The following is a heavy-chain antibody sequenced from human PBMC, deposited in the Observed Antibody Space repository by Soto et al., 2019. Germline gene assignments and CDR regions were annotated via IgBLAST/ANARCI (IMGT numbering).Heavy chain of an antibody. CDR1: GFSIGDHA. CDR2: IRSKTFGGTT. CDR3: TRGTRDYGVNYFDF. Sequence: PGGSLRVSCTASGFSIGDHAMNWVRQAPGMGLEWVGFIRSKTFGGTTEYAASVKGRFSISRDDSKSIAYLQMRGLRTEDTAVYFCTRGTRDYGVNYFDFWGRGTRVTSPQ. J-gene: IGHJ4*02. D-gene: IGHD4-17*01. V-gene: IGHV3-49*04.